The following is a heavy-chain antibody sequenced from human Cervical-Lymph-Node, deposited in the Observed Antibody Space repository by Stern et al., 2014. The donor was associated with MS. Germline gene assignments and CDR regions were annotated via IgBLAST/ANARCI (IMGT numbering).Heavy chain of an antibody. CDR3: ATGLEQYKGGDT. CDR1: DGSFSGHY. V-gene: IGHV4-34*01. J-gene: IGHJ5*02. CDR2: IHPSGRA. D-gene: IGHD1/OR15-1a*01. Sequence: QVQLQQWGAGLLKPSETLSLTCAIFDGSFSGHYCSWTRQAPGKGLEWIGEIHPSGRAYYNPSLKSRVTISADTSRHQLSLRLASVTAADTAVYYCATGLEQYKGGDTWGQGTLVTVSS.